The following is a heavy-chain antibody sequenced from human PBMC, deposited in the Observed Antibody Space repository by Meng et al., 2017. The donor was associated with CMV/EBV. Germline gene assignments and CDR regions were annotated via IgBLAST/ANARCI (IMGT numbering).Heavy chain of an antibody. CDR2: INWNGGST. Sequence: GESLKISCAASGFTFDDYGMSWVRQAPRKGLEWVSGINWNGGSTGYADSMKGRFTISRDNAKNSLYLQMNSLRAEDTALYHCARAVPAAIGKSWFDPWGQGTTVTVSS. V-gene: IGHV3-20*01. CDR3: ARAVPAAIGKSWFDP. D-gene: IGHD2-2*01. J-gene: IGHJ5*01. CDR1: GFTFDDYG.